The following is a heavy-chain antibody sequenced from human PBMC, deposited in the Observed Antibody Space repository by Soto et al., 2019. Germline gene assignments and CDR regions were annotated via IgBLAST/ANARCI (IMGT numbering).Heavy chain of an antibody. J-gene: IGHJ6*02. V-gene: IGHV1-69*01. CDR3: ARPDEGGYSSNHHYYYALDV. D-gene: IGHD3-22*01. CDR1: GGTFTSYS. CDR2: IIPSFDLT. Sequence: QVQLVQSGAEVKKPGSSVKVSCKASGGTFTSYSISWVRQAPGQGLEWMGGIIPSFDLTNYAQKFQARVTITADESTCTAYMEPGSLGSADTAVYYCARPDEGGYSSNHHYYYALDVWGQGTTVTV.